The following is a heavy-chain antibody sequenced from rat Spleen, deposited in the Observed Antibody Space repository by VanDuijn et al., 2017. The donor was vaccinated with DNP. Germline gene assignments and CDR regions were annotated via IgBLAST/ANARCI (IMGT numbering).Heavy chain of an antibody. V-gene: IGHV5-7*01. Sequence: EVQLVESGGGLVQPGGSLKLSCAASGFTFSNYYMAWVRQAPTKGLEWVATISYDGSRTYYRDSVKGRFTISRDNAKSTLYLQMDSLRSEDTATYYCAKANGRDWGQGVMVTVSS. CDR2: ISYDGSRT. CDR3: AKANGRD. J-gene: IGHJ2*01. CDR1: GFTFSNYY. D-gene: IGHD1-2*01.